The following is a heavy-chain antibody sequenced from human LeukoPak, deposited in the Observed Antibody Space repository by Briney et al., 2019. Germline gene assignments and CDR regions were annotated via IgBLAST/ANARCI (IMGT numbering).Heavy chain of an antibody. D-gene: IGHD6-13*01. Sequence: GASVKVSCKASGYTFTGYYMHWVRQAPGQGLEWMGRINPNSGGTNYAQKFQGRVTMTRDTSISTAYMELSRLRSDDTAVYYCARGSGAAAGLFDYWGQGTLVTVSS. CDR2: INPNSGGT. V-gene: IGHV1-2*06. CDR1: GYTFTGYY. J-gene: IGHJ4*02. CDR3: ARGSGAAAGLFDY.